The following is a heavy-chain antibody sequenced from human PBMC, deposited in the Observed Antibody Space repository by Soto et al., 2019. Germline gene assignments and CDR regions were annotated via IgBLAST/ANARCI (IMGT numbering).Heavy chain of an antibody. Sequence: LSLTCAVYGGSFSGYYWSWIRQPPGKGLEWIGEINHSGSTNYNPSLKSRVTISVDTSKNQFSLKLSSVTAADTAVYYCAREGYDSSGYYSTWGQGTPVTVSS. V-gene: IGHV4-34*01. J-gene: IGHJ5*02. D-gene: IGHD3-22*01. CDR2: INHSGST. CDR3: AREGYDSSGYYST. CDR1: GGSFSGYY.